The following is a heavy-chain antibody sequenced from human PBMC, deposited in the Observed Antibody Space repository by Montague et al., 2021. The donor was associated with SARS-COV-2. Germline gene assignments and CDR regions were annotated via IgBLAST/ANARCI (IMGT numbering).Heavy chain of an antibody. Sequence: SETLSPTCTVSGGSISTYYWGWIRQPPGKGLEWIVYVYDSGTTKYSPSLKSRVTISADTSKNQFSLKLSSVTAADTAIYYCVRYHRDCRGGDCYAVDCWGQGTLVSVSS. J-gene: IGHJ4*02. V-gene: IGHV4-59*08. CDR2: VYDSGTT. CDR3: VRYHRDCRGGDCYAVDC. D-gene: IGHD2-21*02. CDR1: GGSISTYY.